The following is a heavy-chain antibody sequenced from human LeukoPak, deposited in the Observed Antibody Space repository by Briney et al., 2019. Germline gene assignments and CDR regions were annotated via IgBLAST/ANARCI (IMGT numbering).Heavy chain of an antibody. D-gene: IGHD5-18*01. V-gene: IGHV3-66*01. CDR3: ATLVDTAMDLDY. CDR2: IYSGGST. CDR1: GFTFSSYA. Sequence: AGGSLRLSCAASGFTFSSYAMSWVRQAPGKGLEWVSVIYSGGSTYYAESVKGRFTITRDNSKNALYLQMNSLRAEDTAVYYCATLVDTAMDLDYWGQGTLVTVSS. J-gene: IGHJ4*02.